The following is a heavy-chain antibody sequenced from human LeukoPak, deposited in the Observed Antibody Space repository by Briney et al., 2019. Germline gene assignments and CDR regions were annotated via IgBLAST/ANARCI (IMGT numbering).Heavy chain of an antibody. Sequence: PGRSLRLSCAASGFTFGSYGMHWVRQAPGKGLEWVAVIWYDGSNKYYADSVKGRFTISRDNSKNTLYLQMNSLRAEDTAVYYCASLEVVVAGADWFDPWGQGTLVTVSS. V-gene: IGHV3-33*01. J-gene: IGHJ5*02. CDR3: ASLEVVVAGADWFDP. CDR2: IWYDGSNK. CDR1: GFTFGSYG. D-gene: IGHD2-15*01.